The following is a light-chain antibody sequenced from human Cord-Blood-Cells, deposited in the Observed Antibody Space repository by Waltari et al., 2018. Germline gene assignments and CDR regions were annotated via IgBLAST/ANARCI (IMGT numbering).Light chain of an antibody. V-gene: IGKV4-1*01. J-gene: IGKJ2*03. CDR3: QQYYSTPYS. CDR1: QSVLYSSNNKTY. CDR2: WAS. Sequence: IVMTQPPDSQAVSLGERATINCKSSQSVLYSSNNKTYLAWYQQKPGQPPKLLIYWASTRESGVPDRFRGSGSGTDFTLTISSLQAEDVAVYYCQQYYSTPYSFGQGTKLEIK.